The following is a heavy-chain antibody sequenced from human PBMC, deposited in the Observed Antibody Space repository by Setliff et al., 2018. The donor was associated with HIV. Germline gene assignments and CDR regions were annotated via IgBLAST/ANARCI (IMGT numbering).Heavy chain of an antibody. V-gene: IGHV4-61*02. CDR3: ARGDSGSYYTY. J-gene: IGHJ4*02. CDR2: IYSSGST. Sequence: ASETLSLTCTVSGVSINTGSFYWNWIRQPAGKGLEWIGRIYSSGSTNYNPSLKSRVTMSVDTSKHQFSLKLSSVTAADTAVYYCARGDSGSYYTYWGQGTLVTVSS. CDR1: GVSINTGSFY. D-gene: IGHD1-26*01.